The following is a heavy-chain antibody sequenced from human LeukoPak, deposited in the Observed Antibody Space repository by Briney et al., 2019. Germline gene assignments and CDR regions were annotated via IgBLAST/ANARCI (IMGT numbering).Heavy chain of an antibody. CDR1: GFTVSSSY. CDR2: IYSGGST. Sequence: PGGSLRLSCAASGFTVSSSYMSWVRQAPGKGLEWVSVIYSGGSTYYADSVKGRFTISRDNSKNTLYLQMNSLRAEDTAVYYCARGRITLLYGMDVWGQGTTVTVSS. V-gene: IGHV3-53*01. CDR3: ARGRITLLYGMDV. D-gene: IGHD3-10*01. J-gene: IGHJ6*02.